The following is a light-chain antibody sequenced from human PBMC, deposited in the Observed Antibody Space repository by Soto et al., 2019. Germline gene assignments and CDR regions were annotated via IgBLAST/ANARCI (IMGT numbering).Light chain of an antibody. CDR2: EVS. CDR1: SSDVGGYNY. V-gene: IGLV2-14*01. Sequence: QSALTQPASVSGSPGQSITISCTVTSSDVGGYNYVSWYQQHPGKAPKLMIYEVSNRPLGVSNRFSGSKSGNTASLTTSGLQAEDEADYYCTSYTSSSTLDVFGTGTKVTVL. J-gene: IGLJ1*01. CDR3: TSYTSSSTLDV.